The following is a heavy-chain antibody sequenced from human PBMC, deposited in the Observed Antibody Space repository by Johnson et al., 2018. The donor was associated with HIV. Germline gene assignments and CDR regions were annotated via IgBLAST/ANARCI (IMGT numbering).Heavy chain of an antibody. J-gene: IGHJ3*02. D-gene: IGHD1-26*01. CDR1: GFTFDDYG. V-gene: IGHV3-20*04. CDR3: ARDPTIAWDLKGDAFDI. CDR2: INWNGGST. Sequence: VQLVESGGGVVRPGGSLRLSCAVSGFTFDDYGMSWVRQAPGKGLEWVSGINWNGGSTGYADSVKGRFTISRDNAKNSLYLQMNSLRAEDTALYYCARDPTIAWDLKGDAFDIWGQGTMVTVSS.